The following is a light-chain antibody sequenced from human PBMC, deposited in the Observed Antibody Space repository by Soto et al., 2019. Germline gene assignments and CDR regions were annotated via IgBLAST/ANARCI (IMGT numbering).Light chain of an antibody. Sequence: EIVLTQSPATLSLSPGERATFSCRASQSVGSYLAWYQQKPGQAPRLLTYDASNRATGIPARFSGSGSGTDFTLTISSLEPEDFAVYYCQQRSNWPPITFGQGTRLEIK. V-gene: IGKV3-11*01. J-gene: IGKJ5*01. CDR1: QSVGSY. CDR3: QQRSNWPPIT. CDR2: DAS.